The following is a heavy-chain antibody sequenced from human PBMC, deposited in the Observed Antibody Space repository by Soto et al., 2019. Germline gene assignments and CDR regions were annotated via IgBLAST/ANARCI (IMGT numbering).Heavy chain of an antibody. V-gene: IGHV4-4*07. CDR2: VYATGTS. J-gene: IGHJ5*02. CDR3: VRDGSKTLRDCFDP. D-gene: IGHD4-17*01. Sequence: PSKTLSLTCSVSGGSMSKFYWSWIRKTAGKGLEWLGRVYATGTSDYNPSLRSRIAMSVDISKKTFSLRLRSVTAADTGVYYCVRDGSKTLRDCFDPWGQGILVT. CDR1: GGSMSKFY.